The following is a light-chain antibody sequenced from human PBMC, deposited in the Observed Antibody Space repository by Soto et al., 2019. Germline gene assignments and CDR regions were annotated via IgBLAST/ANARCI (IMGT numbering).Light chain of an antibody. V-gene: IGLV1-40*01. Sequence: QSVLTQPPSVSGAPGQRVTISCTGSSSNIGAGYDVHWYQQPPGTAPKLLLYGNTNRPSGVPDRFSGSKSGTSASLAITGLQAEDEADYYCQSYDSSLSAWVFGGGTQLNVL. CDR3: QSYDSSLSAWV. J-gene: IGLJ7*01. CDR2: GNT. CDR1: SSNIGAGYD.